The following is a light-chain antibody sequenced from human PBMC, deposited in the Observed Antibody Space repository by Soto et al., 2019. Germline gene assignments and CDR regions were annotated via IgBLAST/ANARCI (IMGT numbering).Light chain of an antibody. CDR2: DVS. CDR1: SSDVGGYNY. J-gene: IGLJ2*01. CDR3: SSYTSSSTVV. V-gene: IGLV2-14*01. Sequence: QSALTQPVSVSGSPGQSITISCTGTSSDVGGYNYVSWYQQHPGKAPKLMIYDVSNRSSGVSNRFSGSKSGNTASLTISGLQAEDEADYYCSSYTSSSTVVFGGGTKVTVL.